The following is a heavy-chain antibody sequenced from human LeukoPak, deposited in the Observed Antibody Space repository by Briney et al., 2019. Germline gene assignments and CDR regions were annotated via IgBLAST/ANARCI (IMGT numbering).Heavy chain of an antibody. CDR1: RYTFTSYG. Sequence: ASVNVSCKASRYTFTSYGISWVRQAPGQGLEWMGWISAYNGNTNYAQKLQGRVTMTTDTSTSTAYMELRSLRSDDTAVYYCARSTHQWLLYYWGQGTLVTVSS. CDR2: ISAYNGNT. J-gene: IGHJ4*02. V-gene: IGHV1-18*01. CDR3: ARSTHQWLLYY. D-gene: IGHD3-3*01.